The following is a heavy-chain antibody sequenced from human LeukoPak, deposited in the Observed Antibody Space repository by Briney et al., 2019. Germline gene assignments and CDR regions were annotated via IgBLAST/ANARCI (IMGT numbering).Heavy chain of an antibody. V-gene: IGHV1-3*01. Sequence: ASVKVSCKASGYTFTSYAMHWVRQAPGQRLEWMGWINAGNGNTKYSQKLQGRVTMTTDISTSTAYMELRSLRSDDTAVYYCARDTAMALDYWGQGTLVTVSS. CDR3: ARDTAMALDY. CDR2: INAGNGNT. J-gene: IGHJ4*02. D-gene: IGHD5-18*01. CDR1: GYTFTSYA.